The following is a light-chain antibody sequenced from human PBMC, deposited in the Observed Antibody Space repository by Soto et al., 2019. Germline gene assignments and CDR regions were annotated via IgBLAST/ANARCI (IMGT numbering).Light chain of an antibody. CDR3: QQVNSFPRT. CDR1: QDISSS. Sequence: IQLTQSPSSLSASVGDRVTITCRASQDISSSLAWYQQKPGRAPQLLIYAASTLQSGVPSRFSGSGSGTYFTLTISSLQPEDFATYYCQQVNSFPRTFGQGTKLEIK. J-gene: IGKJ2*01. CDR2: AAS. V-gene: IGKV1-9*01.